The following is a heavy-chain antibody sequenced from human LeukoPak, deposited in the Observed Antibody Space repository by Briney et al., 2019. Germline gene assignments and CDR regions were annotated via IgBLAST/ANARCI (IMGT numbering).Heavy chain of an antibody. CDR2: INPHGGDT. CDR1: GFTFSAYY. Sequence: GASVKVSCKASGFTFSAYYMHWVRQAPGQGLEWMGWINPHGGDTNYAQKFQDRVTMTRDTSVTTDYLELSRLTSDDTAVYYCARASSLDPSGGYWGQGTLVTVSS. D-gene: IGHD3-16*01. CDR3: ARASSLDPSGGY. J-gene: IGHJ4*02. V-gene: IGHV1-2*02.